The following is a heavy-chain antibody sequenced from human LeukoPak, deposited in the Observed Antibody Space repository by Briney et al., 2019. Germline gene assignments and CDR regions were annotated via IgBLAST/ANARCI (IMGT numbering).Heavy chain of an antibody. Sequence: SETLSLTCAVSGGSVSSGSYYWSWIRQPPGKGLEWTGCIYHSGSTNYNPSLKSRVTISVDTSKNQFSLKLSSVTAADTAVYYCARVAVAGRPVDYWGQGTLVTVSS. CDR2: IYHSGST. J-gene: IGHJ4*02. D-gene: IGHD6-19*01. CDR3: ARVAVAGRPVDY. CDR1: GGSVSSGSYY. V-gene: IGHV4-61*01.